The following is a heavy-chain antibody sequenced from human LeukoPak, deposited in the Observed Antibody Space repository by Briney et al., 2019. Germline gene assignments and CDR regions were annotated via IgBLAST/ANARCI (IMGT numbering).Heavy chain of an antibody. Sequence: GGSLRLSCVASGFPFSSYWMTWVRQAPGKGLEWVANIKQDGSKKSYVDSVKGRFTISRDNAKSSLYLQMNSLRVEDTAVYFCARTLFGAYNWFDPWGQGALVTVSS. J-gene: IGHJ5*02. CDR1: GFPFSSYW. V-gene: IGHV3-7*01. CDR3: ARTLFGAYNWFDP. D-gene: IGHD3-3*01. CDR2: IKQDGSKK.